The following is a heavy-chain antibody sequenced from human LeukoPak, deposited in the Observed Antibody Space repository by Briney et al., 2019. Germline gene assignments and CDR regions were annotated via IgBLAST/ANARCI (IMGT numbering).Heavy chain of an antibody. CDR1: GFTFSTYA. J-gene: IGHJ4*02. Sequence: GGSLRLSCAASGFTFSTYAMNWVRQAPGKGLEWVSGVSAGGGTTYYGDSVKGRFTISRDNSKNTVFLQMNNLRAEDAAIYYCAKGFYDTGRYSPFDSWGQGTLVTVSS. V-gene: IGHV3-23*01. D-gene: IGHD3-22*01. CDR3: AKGFYDTGRYSPFDS. CDR2: VSAGGGTT.